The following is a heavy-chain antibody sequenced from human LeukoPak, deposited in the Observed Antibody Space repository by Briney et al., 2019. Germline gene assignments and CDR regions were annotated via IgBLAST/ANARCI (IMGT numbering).Heavy chain of an antibody. D-gene: IGHD2-2*01. CDR1: GYSFSSYW. Sequence: GESLKISCKGYGYSFSSYWIGRVRQMPGKGLEWMGIIYPADSDTKYSPSFQGQVTISADKSISTAYLQWSSLKASDTAMYYCARQVSAASDIWGQGIMVIVSS. V-gene: IGHV5-51*01. CDR3: ARQVSAASDI. J-gene: IGHJ3*02. CDR2: IYPADSDT.